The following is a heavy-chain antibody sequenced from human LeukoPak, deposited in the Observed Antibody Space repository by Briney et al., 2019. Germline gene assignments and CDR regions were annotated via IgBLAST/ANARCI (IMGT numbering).Heavy chain of an antibody. CDR2: INHSGST. CDR1: GGSFSGYY. J-gene: IGHJ6*03. CDR3: ARGDSYGSGSYYYYYYYYMDV. D-gene: IGHD3-10*01. V-gene: IGHV4-34*01. Sequence: SETLSLTCAVYGGSFSGYYWSWIRQPPGKGLEWIGEINHSGSTNYNPSLESRVTISVDTSKNQFSLKLSSVTAADTAVYYCARGDSYGSGSYYYYYYYYMDVWGKGTTVTVSS.